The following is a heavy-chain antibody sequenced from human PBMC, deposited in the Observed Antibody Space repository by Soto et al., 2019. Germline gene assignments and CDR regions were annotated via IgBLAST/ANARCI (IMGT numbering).Heavy chain of an antibody. J-gene: IGHJ4*02. D-gene: IGHD5-12*01. Sequence: EVQLVESGGGLVQPGGSLRLSCAASGFTFSNYWMSWVRQAPGKGLEWVANIKQDGTEKNYVDSVRGRFTISRDNAKNSLDLRMNSLTAEGTAVYYCASVAIWGQGTLVTVSS. CDR2: IKQDGTEK. V-gene: IGHV3-7*01. CDR3: ASVAI. CDR1: GFTFSNYW.